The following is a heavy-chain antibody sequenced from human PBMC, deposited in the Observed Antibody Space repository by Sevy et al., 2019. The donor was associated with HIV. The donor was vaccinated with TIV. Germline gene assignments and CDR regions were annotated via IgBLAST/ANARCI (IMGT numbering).Heavy chain of an antibody. CDR1: GFTFSSTW. CDR2: INSHGTTT. Sequence: GGSLRLSCAASGFTFSSTWMHWVRQAPGKGLVWVAYINSHGTTTTYADSVKGRFTISRDNAKNTVHLQMDNLRAQDTAVYYCGRDTSYSTSNWGQGTLVTVSS. D-gene: IGHD4-4*01. CDR3: GRDTSYSTSN. J-gene: IGHJ4*02. V-gene: IGHV3-74*01.